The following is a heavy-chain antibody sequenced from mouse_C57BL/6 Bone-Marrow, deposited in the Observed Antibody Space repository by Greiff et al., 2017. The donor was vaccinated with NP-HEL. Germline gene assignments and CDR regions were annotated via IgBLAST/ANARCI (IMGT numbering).Heavy chain of an antibody. Sequence: VQLQQSGAELVRPGASVKLSCTASGFNIKDDYMHWVKQRPEQGLEWIGWIDPENGDTEYASKFQGRATITADTSSNTAYLQLSRRTSEDSAVYYCTHYGSSPYWYFDVWGTGTTVTVSS. CDR2: IDPENGDT. V-gene: IGHV14-4*01. J-gene: IGHJ1*03. CDR3: THYGSSPYWYFDV. CDR1: GFNIKDDY. D-gene: IGHD1-1*01.